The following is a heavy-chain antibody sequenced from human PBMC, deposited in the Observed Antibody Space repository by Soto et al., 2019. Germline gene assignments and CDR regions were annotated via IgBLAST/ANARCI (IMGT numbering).Heavy chain of an antibody. D-gene: IGHD2-15*01. CDR1: GFSCGSYG. J-gene: IGHJ6*02. V-gene: IGHV3-30*18. Sequence: AGSLGLSCATSGFSCGSYGMPWLRQDPTDWLERVAVVSSDETSRYDADSEQGRFTISRDNSKNTLYVQMTSLRAEDTAAYSCAKSIGYRSGGSCSSVYYYGMDVWGQGTTVTVSS. CDR2: VSSDETSR. CDR3: AKSIGYRSGGSCSSVYYYGMDV.